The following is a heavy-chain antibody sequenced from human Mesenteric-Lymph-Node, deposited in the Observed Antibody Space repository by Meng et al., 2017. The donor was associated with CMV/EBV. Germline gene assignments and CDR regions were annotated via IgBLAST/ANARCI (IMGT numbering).Heavy chain of an antibody. Sequence: SETLSLTCTVSGGSISSYYWSWIRQPPGKGLEWIGHIHYSGNTNYNPSLKSRVTMSADTSKNQFSLNLSSVTAADTAVYYCARSYRTGRFFGYFDYWGQGTVVTVSS. CDR1: GGSISSYY. CDR3: ARSYRTGRFFGYFDY. J-gene: IGHJ4*02. V-gene: IGHV4-59*01. CDR2: IHYSGNT. D-gene: IGHD3-3*01.